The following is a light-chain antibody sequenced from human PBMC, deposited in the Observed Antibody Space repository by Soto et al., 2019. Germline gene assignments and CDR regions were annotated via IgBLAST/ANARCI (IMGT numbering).Light chain of an antibody. CDR2: ATS. V-gene: IGKV3-15*01. Sequence: EIVMTQSPATLSVSPGERATLSCRASQSVGTHLAWYQQTPGQDPRLLISATSTRATGIPARFSGSGSGTEFTLTISSLQSEDFAFYYCQQYNKWPVTFGGGTKVEV. CDR1: QSVGTH. CDR3: QQYNKWPVT. J-gene: IGKJ4*01.